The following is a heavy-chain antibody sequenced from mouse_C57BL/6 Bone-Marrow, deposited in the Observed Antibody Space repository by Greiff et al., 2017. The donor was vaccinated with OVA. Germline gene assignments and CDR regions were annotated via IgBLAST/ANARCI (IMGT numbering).Heavy chain of an antibody. D-gene: IGHD2-4*01. CDR1: GYTFTEYT. Sequence: VQLQQSGAELVKPGASVKLSCKASGYTFTEYTIHWVKQRSGQGLEWIGWFYPGSGSIKYNEKFKDKATLTADQSSSTVYMELSRLTSEDSAVYFCARHEDYDYEGEAWFAYWGQGTLVTVSA. CDR2: FYPGSGSI. CDR3: ARHEDYDYEGEAWFAY. J-gene: IGHJ3*01. V-gene: IGHV1-62-2*01.